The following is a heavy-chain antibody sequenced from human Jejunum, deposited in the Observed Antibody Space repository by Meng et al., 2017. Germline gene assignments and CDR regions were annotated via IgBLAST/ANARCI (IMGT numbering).Heavy chain of an antibody. D-gene: IGHD1-14*01. V-gene: IGHV4-4*02. J-gene: IGHJ4*02. CDR3: ARAIRERYFDS. CDR1: GVSTTAPFY. Sequence: QVQLQESGPALVKPSGTLFLTCTVSGVSTTAPFYWTWIRQAPGKGLEWIGEVWPSGATYYNPSLSSRITISIDTSNNQFSLEVAFLTAADTAVYYCARAIRERYFDSWGQGTLVTVSS. CDR2: VWPSGAT.